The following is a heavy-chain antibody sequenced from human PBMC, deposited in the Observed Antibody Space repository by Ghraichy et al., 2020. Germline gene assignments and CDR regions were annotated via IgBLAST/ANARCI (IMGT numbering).Heavy chain of an antibody. CDR1: GDSINSDDYY. Sequence: SETLSLTCTVSGDSINSDDYYYNWIRQHPQRGLEWVGYISYIGRADYTPSLKSRLLISIDTSENQFSLRLTSVTAADTATYYCARLRVAMVRGVPYFDSWGQGAWSPSPQ. J-gene: IGHJ4*02. V-gene: IGHV4-31*03. D-gene: IGHD3-10*01. CDR3: ARLRVAMVRGVPYFDS. CDR2: ISYIGRA.